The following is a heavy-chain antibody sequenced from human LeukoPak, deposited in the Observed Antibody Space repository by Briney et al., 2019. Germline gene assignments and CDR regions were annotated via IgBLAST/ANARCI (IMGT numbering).Heavy chain of an antibody. Sequence: GASVKVSCKASGYTFTSYDINWVRQATGQGLEWMGLVNPNSGSTGYAQKFQGKVTMTRNTSISTAYMELSSLRSEDTAVYYCARVGYCSTTNCRSWFDPWGQGTLVTVSS. CDR2: VNPNSGST. V-gene: IGHV1-8*01. J-gene: IGHJ5*02. CDR3: ARVGYCSTTNCRSWFDP. D-gene: IGHD2-2*01. CDR1: GYTFTSYD.